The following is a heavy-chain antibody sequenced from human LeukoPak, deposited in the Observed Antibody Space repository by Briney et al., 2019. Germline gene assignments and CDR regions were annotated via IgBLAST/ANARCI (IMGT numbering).Heavy chain of an antibody. V-gene: IGHV4-61*01. Sequence: SQTLSLTCTVSGGSISSGSYYWSWIRQPPGKGLEWIGYIYYSGSTNYNPSLKSRVTISVDTSKNQFSLKLSSVTAADTAVYYCARGTGTVVPAAIDWFDPWGQGTLVTVSS. CDR3: ARGTGTVVPAAIDWFDP. D-gene: IGHD2-2*02. CDR1: GGSISSGSYY. J-gene: IGHJ5*02. CDR2: IYYSGST.